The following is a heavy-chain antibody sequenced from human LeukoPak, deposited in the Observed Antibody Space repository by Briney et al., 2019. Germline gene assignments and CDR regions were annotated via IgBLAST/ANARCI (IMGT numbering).Heavy chain of an antibody. V-gene: IGHV4-34*01. Sequence: SETLSLTCAVYGGSFSGCYWSWIRQPPGKGLEWIGEINHSGSTNYNPSLKSRVTISVGTSKHQFSLKLSSVTAADTAVYYCARTMVRGAYYYYYYYMDVWGQGTTVTVSS. D-gene: IGHD3-10*01. J-gene: IGHJ6*03. CDR2: INHSGST. CDR1: GGSFSGCY. CDR3: ARTMVRGAYYYYYYYMDV.